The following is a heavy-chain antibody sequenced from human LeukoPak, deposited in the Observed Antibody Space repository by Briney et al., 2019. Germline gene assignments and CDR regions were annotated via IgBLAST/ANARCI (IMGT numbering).Heavy chain of an antibody. D-gene: IGHD3-9*01. CDR3: AREGILTGYYGIDY. CDR2: IYSGGST. Sequence: SGGSLRLPCAASGFTVSSNYMSWVRQAPGKGLEWVSVIYSGGSTYYADSVKGRFTISRDNSKNTLYLQMNTLRAEDTAVYYCAREGILTGYYGIDYWGQGTLVTVSS. CDR1: GFTVSSNY. V-gene: IGHV3-53*01. J-gene: IGHJ4*02.